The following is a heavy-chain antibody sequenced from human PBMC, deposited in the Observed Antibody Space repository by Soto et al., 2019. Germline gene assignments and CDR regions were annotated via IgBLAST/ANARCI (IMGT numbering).Heavy chain of an antibody. V-gene: IGHV1-69*12. Sequence: VQLVQSGAEVKKPGSSVKVSCKASGGTFSSYAISWVRQAPGQGLEWMGGIIPIFGTANYAQKFQGRVTITADESTSTAYMELSSLRSEDTAVYYCAITRLLTTVTTKGWFDPWGQGTLVTVSS. D-gene: IGHD4-17*01. CDR2: IIPIFGTA. J-gene: IGHJ5*02. CDR3: AITRLLTTVTTKGWFDP. CDR1: GGTFSSYA.